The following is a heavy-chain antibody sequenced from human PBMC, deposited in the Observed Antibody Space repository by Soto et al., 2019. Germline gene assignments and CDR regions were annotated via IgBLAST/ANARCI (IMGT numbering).Heavy chain of an antibody. D-gene: IGHD1-1*01. CDR3: ASTKLTTDAFDF. CDR2: IYPGDSDT. J-gene: IGHJ3*01. Sequence: PXESLKVSWECFGDNFISQWIGLVLQMPGKGLEWMGVIYPGDSDTRYNPSFQGQVTISADKSISTAYLRWRSLKASDTAMYYSASTKLTTDAFDFWAQGTMVTVSS. V-gene: IGHV5-51*01. CDR1: GDNFISQW.